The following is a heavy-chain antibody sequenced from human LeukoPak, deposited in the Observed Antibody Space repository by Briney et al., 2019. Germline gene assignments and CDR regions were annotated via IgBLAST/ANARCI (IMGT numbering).Heavy chain of an antibody. V-gene: IGHV3-7*01. CDR2: IRQVGSEK. Sequence: GGSLRLSCAASGFTFSSYWMSWVRQAPGKGLEWVANIRQVGSEKYYVDSVKGRFTISRDNAKTSLYLQMNSLSAEDTAVYYCARSPSWVLYLDCWGQGTLVTVSS. CDR3: ARSPSWVLYLDC. CDR1: GFTFSSYW. J-gene: IGHJ4*02. D-gene: IGHD1-26*01.